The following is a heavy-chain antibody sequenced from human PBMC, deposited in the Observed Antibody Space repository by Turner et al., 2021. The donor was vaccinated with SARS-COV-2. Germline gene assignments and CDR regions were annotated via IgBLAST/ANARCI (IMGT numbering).Heavy chain of an antibody. CDR3: ARGGVVAATAYDAFDI. CDR2: ISYDGSNK. CDR1: GFTFSSYG. V-gene: IGHV3-30*03. D-gene: IGHD2-15*01. Sequence: QVQLVESGGGVVQTGRALRLSCAAAGFTFSSYGMHWVRQAPGKGLEWVAVISYDGSNKYYADSVKGRFTISRDNSKNTLYLQMNSLRAEDTAVYYAARGGVVAATAYDAFDIWGQGTMVTVSS. J-gene: IGHJ3*02.